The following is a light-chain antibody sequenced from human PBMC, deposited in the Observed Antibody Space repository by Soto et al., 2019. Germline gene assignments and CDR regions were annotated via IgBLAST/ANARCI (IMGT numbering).Light chain of an antibody. J-gene: IGLJ2*01. CDR2: DVS. CDR3: SSYTNSSTLVV. CDR1: SSNVGGYNF. Sequence: QSALTQPASVSGSPGQSITISCTGTSSNVGGYNFVSWYQHHPGKAPKLIIYDVSNRPSGVSNRFSASKSGTTASLTISGLQAEDEADYYCSSYTNSSTLVVFGGGTKLTVL. V-gene: IGLV2-14*03.